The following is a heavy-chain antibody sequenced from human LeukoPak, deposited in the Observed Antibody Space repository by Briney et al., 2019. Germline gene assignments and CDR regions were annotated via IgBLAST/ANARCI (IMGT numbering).Heavy chain of an antibody. CDR2: ISGSGGST. V-gene: IGHV3-23*01. Sequence: GGSLRLSCAASGFTFSNYALSWVRQAPGKGLEWVSAISGSGGSTYYADSVKGRFTISRDNSKNTLYLQMNSLRAEDTAVYYCAKDVSGSSGYYYDYWGQGTLVTVSS. CDR1: GFTFSNYA. CDR3: AKDVSGSSGYYYDY. D-gene: IGHD3-22*01. J-gene: IGHJ4*02.